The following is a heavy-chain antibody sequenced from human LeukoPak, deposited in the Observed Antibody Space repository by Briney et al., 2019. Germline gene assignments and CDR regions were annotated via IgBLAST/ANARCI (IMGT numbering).Heavy chain of an antibody. J-gene: IGHJ4*02. D-gene: IGHD3-16*01. V-gene: IGHV3-30*02. Sequence: GGSLRLSCAASGFTFSSFGMHWVCQAPGKGLEWVAFIRYDRSNKYYADSVKGRFTISRDNSKNTLFLQMNSLRAEDTAVYYCAKDRVSLGSNDYLFDYWGQGTLVTVSS. CDR3: AKDRVSLGSNDYLFDY. CDR2: IRYDRSNK. CDR1: GFTFSSFG.